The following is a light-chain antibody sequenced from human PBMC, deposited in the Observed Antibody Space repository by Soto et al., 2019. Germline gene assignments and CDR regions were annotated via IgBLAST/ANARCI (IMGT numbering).Light chain of an antibody. CDR1: SSDVGLYNF. CDR3: SSYAGFNNVI. V-gene: IGLV2-8*01. J-gene: IGLJ2*01. Sequence: SALTQPPSASRSPGQSVTISCTGTSSDVGLYNFVSWYQQHPGRAPKLTIYDVTKRPSGVPDRFSGSKSGNTASLTISGLQAEDETDYYCSSYAGFNNVIFGGGTKLTVL. CDR2: DVT.